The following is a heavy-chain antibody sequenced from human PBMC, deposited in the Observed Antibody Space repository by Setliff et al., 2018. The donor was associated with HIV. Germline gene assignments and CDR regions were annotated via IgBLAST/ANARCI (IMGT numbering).Heavy chain of an antibody. J-gene: IGHJ4*02. V-gene: IGHV4-39*01. Sequence: SETLSLTCTVSGGSISSSSYYWGWIRQSPGKGLEWIGSIFNDGRTYYNPSLKSRVTIPMDTSTNQFSLKLTSVTAADTAVYFCARHFPSISLFFGDPGPFDRWGQGALVTVSS. D-gene: IGHD3-10*01. CDR1: GGSISSSSYY. CDR3: ARHFPSISLFFGDPGPFDR. CDR2: IFNDGRT.